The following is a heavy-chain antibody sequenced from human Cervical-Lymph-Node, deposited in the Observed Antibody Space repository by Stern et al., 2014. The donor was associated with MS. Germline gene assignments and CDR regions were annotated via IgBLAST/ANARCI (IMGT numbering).Heavy chain of an antibody. D-gene: IGHD5-24*01. Sequence: EVQLLESGGGLVQPGGSLRLSCAASGFTFSKYPMTWVRQAPGKGLEWVSTISDNGGDTVYADSVKGRFTISRDNSKNTLWLQMNSLRVEDTAVYYCAKKGRDMADVAGATPGPSLGQGTLVAVSS. CDR1: GFTFSKYP. V-gene: IGHV3-23*01. CDR2: ISDNGGDT. J-gene: IGHJ5*02. CDR3: AKKGRDMADVAGATPGPS.